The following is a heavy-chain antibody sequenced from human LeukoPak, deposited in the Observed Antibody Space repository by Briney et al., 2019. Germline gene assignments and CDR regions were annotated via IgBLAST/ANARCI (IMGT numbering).Heavy chain of an antibody. Sequence: GGSLRLSCAASGFTFSSYSMNWVRQAPGKGLEWVSYISSSSSTIYYADSVKGRFTISRDNSKNTLYLQMNSLRAEDTAVYYCAKEFEYCSGGSCYLFDYWGQGTLVTVSS. CDR1: GFTFSSYS. CDR3: AKEFEYCSGGSCYLFDY. D-gene: IGHD2-15*01. V-gene: IGHV3-48*01. J-gene: IGHJ4*02. CDR2: ISSSSSTI.